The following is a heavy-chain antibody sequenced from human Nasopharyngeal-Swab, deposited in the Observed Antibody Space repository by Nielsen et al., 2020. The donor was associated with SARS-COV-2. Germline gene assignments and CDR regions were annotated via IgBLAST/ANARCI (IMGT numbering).Heavy chain of an antibody. CDR2: ISSSSSYI. CDR3: AREGGSTIQLWLEAFDI. J-gene: IGHJ3*02. V-gene: IGHV3-21*01. D-gene: IGHD5-18*01. Sequence: GESLKISCAASGFTLSSYSMNWVRQAPGKGLEWVSSISSSSSYIYYADSVKGRFTISRDNAKNSLYLQMNSLRAEDTAVYYCAREGGSTIQLWLEAFDIWGQGTMVTVSS. CDR1: GFTLSSYS.